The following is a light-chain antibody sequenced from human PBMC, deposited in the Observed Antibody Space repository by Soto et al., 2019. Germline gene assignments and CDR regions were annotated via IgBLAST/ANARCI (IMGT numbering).Light chain of an antibody. CDR3: QQYNNWPFT. CDR1: QSINSN. J-gene: IGKJ3*01. Sequence: ERVMTQSPATLSVSPGERATLSCRASQSINSNLAWYQQKPGQAPRLLIYVASTRATGIPARFSGSGSGTEFTLTISSLQSEDFAVYYCQQYNNWPFTFGPGTKVDIK. CDR2: VAS. V-gene: IGKV3-15*01.